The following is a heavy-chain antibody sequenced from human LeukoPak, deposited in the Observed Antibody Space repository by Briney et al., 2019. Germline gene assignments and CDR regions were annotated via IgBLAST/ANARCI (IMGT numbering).Heavy chain of an antibody. CDR1: GFSLSTAGMC. CDR2: IGWDDDK. Sequence: SGPTLVKARQTLTLACTFSGFSLSTAGMCVGWIRQPPGKALEWLARIGWDDDKFYSTSLKPRLTISKDTSKNQVALTMTNVDPVDTATYFCARIRWTAEATRRYYMDVWGKGTTVTVSS. D-gene: IGHD6-25*01. V-gene: IGHV2-70*17. J-gene: IGHJ6*03. CDR3: ARIRWTAEATRRYYMDV.